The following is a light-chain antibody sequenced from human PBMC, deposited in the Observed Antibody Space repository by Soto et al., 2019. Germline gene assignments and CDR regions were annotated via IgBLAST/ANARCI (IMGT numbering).Light chain of an antibody. CDR1: ANVVGGYSY. J-gene: IGLJ1*01. Sequence: QSALTQPRSGSGSPGLTVTISCAGTANVVGGYSYVSWYQQHPGKVPIHTIYDVSTWPSGVPDRFSGSKSGNTASLTISGLQVEDEGDYYCCSYAGTYTFVFGTGTNVTVL. CDR2: DVS. CDR3: CSYAGTYTFV. V-gene: IGLV2-11*01.